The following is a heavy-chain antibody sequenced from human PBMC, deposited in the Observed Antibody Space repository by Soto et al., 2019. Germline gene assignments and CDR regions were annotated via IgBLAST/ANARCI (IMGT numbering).Heavy chain of an antibody. CDR1: GFTFSSYG. J-gene: IGHJ4*02. V-gene: IGHV3-30*18. CDR3: AKEDDSSGYYRTNFDY. D-gene: IGHD3-22*01. Sequence: GGSLRLSCAASGFTFSSYGMHWVRRAPGKGLEWVAVISYDGSNKYYADSVKGRFTISRDNSKNTLYLQMNSLRAEDTAVYYCAKEDDSSGYYRTNFDYWGQGTLVTVSS. CDR2: ISYDGSNK.